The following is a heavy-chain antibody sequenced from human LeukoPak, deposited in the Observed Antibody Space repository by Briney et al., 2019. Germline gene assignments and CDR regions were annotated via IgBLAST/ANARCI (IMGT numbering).Heavy chain of an antibody. D-gene: IGHD2-2*01. Sequence: SETLSLTCTVSGGSISSGDYYWSWIRQPPGKGLEWIGYIYYSGSTYYNPSLKSRVTISVDTSKNQFSLKLSSVTAADTAVYYCARDRRYCSSTSCDNRINNWFDPWGQGTLVTVSS. CDR3: ARDRRYCSSTSCDNRINNWFDP. CDR2: IYYSGST. CDR1: GGSISSGDYY. V-gene: IGHV4-30-4*08. J-gene: IGHJ5*02.